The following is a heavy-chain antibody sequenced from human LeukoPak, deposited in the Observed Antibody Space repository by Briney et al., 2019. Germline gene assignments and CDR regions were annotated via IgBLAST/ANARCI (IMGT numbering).Heavy chain of an antibody. CDR1: GGTFSSYA. V-gene: IGHV1-69*05. CDR2: IIPIFGTA. CDR3: ARDLGLDYVDLNWCDP. J-gene: IGHJ5*02. Sequence: SVKVSCKASGGTFSSYAISWVRQAPGQGLEWMGRIIPIFGTANYAQKFQGRVTSTTDESTSTAYMELSSLRSEDTAVYYGARDLGLDYVDLNWCDPWGQGTLGTVSS. D-gene: IGHD4-17*01.